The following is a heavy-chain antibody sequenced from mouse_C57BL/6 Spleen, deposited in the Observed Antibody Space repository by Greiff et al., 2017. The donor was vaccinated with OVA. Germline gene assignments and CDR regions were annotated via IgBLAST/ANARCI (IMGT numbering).Heavy chain of an antibody. V-gene: IGHV1-55*01. J-gene: IGHJ1*03. Sequence: VQLQQPGAELVKPGASVKMSCKASGYTFTSYWITWVKQRPGQGLEWIGDIYPGSGSTNYNEKFKSKATLTVDTSSSTAYMQLSSLTSEDSAVYYGARKDYDYDHWYFDVWGTGTTVTVSS. CDR1: GYTFTSYW. CDR2: IYPGSGST. CDR3: ARKDYDYDHWYFDV. D-gene: IGHD2-4*01.